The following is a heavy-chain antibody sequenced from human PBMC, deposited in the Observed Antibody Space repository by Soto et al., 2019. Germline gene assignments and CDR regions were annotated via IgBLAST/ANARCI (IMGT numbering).Heavy chain of an antibody. D-gene: IGHD2-21*01. CDR1: GFTFSSYA. CDR3: GRPRNCYNSTTYSAGQPADY. J-gene: IGHJ4*02. Sequence: GGSLRLSCAASGFTFSSYAMYWVRQAPGKGLEWMAFISHDGNNTYYADSVKGRFSISRDNSKNTLYLQMNSLRTEDTAMFYCGRPRNCYNSTTYSAGQPADYWGLGTLVTVSS. V-gene: IGHV3-30-3*01. CDR2: ISHDGNNT.